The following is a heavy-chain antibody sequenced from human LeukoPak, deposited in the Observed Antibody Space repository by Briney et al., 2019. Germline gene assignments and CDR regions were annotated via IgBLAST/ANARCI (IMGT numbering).Heavy chain of an antibody. CDR2: ISGSGGST. Sequence: GGSLRLSCAASGFTFSTYPMNWVRQAPGKGLEWVSAISGSGGSTYYADSVKGRFTISRDNSKNTLYLQMNSLRAEDTAVYYCAKVDCSSTSCFHFDYWGQGTLVTVSS. CDR3: AKVDCSSTSCFHFDY. J-gene: IGHJ4*02. V-gene: IGHV3-23*01. CDR1: GFTFSTYP. D-gene: IGHD2-2*01.